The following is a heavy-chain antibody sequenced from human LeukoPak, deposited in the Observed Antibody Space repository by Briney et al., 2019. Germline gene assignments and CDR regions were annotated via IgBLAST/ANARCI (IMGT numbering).Heavy chain of an antibody. Sequence: GGSLRLSCTASGFSFSGHWMHWARQLPGKGLVWVSRISPTGSTTSYADSVKGRFTISRDNAKNTLYLQMNSLRAEDTAVYYCARGQSTNFLDVWGQGTTVTVSS. CDR1: GFSFSGHW. J-gene: IGHJ6*02. CDR2: ISPTGSTT. V-gene: IGHV3-74*01. D-gene: IGHD2-2*01. CDR3: ARGQSTNFLDV.